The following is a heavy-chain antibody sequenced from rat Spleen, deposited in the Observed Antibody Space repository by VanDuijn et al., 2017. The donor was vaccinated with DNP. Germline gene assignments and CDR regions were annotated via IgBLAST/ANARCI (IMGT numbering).Heavy chain of an antibody. D-gene: IGHD1-11*01. CDR3: ARHPLYGGYMYFDS. CDR1: GFTLSDYY. J-gene: IGHJ2*01. Sequence: EVQLVESGGGLVQPGRSLKLSCAASGFTLSDYYMAWVRQAPTKGLEWVAYISYEGGRTYNGDSVKGRFTISRDNAKSTLYLQINSLRSEDMATYYCARHPLYGGYMYFDSWGQGVMVTVSS. V-gene: IGHV5-22*01. CDR2: ISYEGGRT.